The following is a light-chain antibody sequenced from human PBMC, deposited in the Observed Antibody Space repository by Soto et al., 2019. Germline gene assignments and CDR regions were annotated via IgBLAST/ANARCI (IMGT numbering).Light chain of an antibody. Sequence: IQMTQSPSSLSASVGDRVTITCRASQSISSYLNWYQQKPGKAPKLLIYAASTLQSGVPSRFSGSGSGTEFTLTISSLQPEDFATYYCQQLNSYPPWTFGQGTKVDIK. V-gene: IGKV1-9*01. CDR3: QQLNSYPPWT. CDR2: AAS. CDR1: QSISSY. J-gene: IGKJ1*01.